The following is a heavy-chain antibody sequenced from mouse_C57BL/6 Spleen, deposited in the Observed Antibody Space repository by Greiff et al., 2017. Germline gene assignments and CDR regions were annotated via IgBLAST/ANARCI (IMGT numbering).Heavy chain of an antibody. CDR1: GYTFTDYE. V-gene: IGHV1-15*01. CDR3: TRGNDYDVGFAY. Sequence: QVHVKQSGAELVRPGASVTLSCKASGYTFTDYEMHWVKQTPVHGLEWIGAIDPETGGTAYNQKFKGKAILTADKSSSTAYMELRSLTSEDSAVYYCTRGNDYDVGFAYWGQGTLVTVSA. J-gene: IGHJ3*01. D-gene: IGHD2-4*01. CDR2: IDPETGGT.